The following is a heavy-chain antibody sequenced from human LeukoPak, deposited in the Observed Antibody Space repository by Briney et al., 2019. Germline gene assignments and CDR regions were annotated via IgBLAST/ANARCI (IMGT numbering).Heavy chain of an antibody. Sequence: SETLSLTCTVSGVSISSYYWSWLRQPAGKGLEWIGRIYTSGSTNYNPSLKSRVTMSVDTSKNQFSLKLSSVTAADTAVYYCASGPTRSGEPFDYWGQGTLVTVSS. CDR2: IYTSGST. CDR1: GVSISSYY. V-gene: IGHV4-4*07. J-gene: IGHJ4*02. CDR3: ASGPTRSGEPFDY. D-gene: IGHD3-16*01.